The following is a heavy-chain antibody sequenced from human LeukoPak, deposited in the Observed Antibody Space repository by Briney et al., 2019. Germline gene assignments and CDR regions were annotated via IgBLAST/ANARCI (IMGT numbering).Heavy chain of an antibody. V-gene: IGHV3-23*01. CDR1: GFTFSSYA. CDR2: ISGSGGST. CDR3: AKVLVVVAATLTGFDY. Sequence: GGSLRLSCAASGFTFSSYAMSWVRQAPGKGLEWVSAISGSGGSTYYADSVKGRFTISRDNSKNTLYLQMNSLRAEDTAVYYCAKVLVVVAATLTGFDYWGQGTLVTVSS. J-gene: IGHJ4*02. D-gene: IGHD2-15*01.